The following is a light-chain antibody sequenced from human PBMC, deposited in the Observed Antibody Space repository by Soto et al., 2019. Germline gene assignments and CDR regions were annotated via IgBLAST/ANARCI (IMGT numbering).Light chain of an antibody. CDR3: QQYGSSSWT. CDR1: QTVSSSS. CDR2: GAS. V-gene: IGKV3-20*01. J-gene: IGKJ1*01. Sequence: EIVLTQSPCTLSLSHRERATLSCIASQTVSSSSLAWYQQRPGQAPRLLIRGASSRATGIPDRFSGRGSGTDFTLTISRLEPEDFAVYYCQQYGSSSWTFGQGTKVDIK.